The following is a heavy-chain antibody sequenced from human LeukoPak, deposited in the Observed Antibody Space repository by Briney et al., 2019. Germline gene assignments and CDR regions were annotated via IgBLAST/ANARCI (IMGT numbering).Heavy chain of an antibody. CDR3: ARVGAPMGNHFDY. V-gene: IGHV1-2*02. Sequence: ASVKVSCKASGYTFTGYYMHWVRQAPGQGLEWMGWINPNSGGTNYAQKFQGRVTMTRDTPISTAYMELSRLRSDDTAVYYCARVGAPMGNHFDYWGQGTLVTVSS. CDR2: INPNSGGT. D-gene: IGHD1-14*01. CDR1: GYTFTGYY. J-gene: IGHJ4*02.